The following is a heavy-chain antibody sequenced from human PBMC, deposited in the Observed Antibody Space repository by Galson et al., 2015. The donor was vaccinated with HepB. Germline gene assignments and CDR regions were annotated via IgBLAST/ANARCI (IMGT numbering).Heavy chain of an antibody. V-gene: IGHV1-69*13. CDR2: IIPIFGTA. J-gene: IGHJ4*02. Sequence: SVKVSCKASGGTFSSYAISWVRQAPGQGLEWMGGIIPIFGTANYAQKFQGRVTITADESTSTAYMELSSLRSEDTAVYYCASHVDTAMVTLVYFDYWGQGTLVTVSS. CDR3: ASHVDTAMVTLVYFDY. D-gene: IGHD5-18*01. CDR1: GGTFSSYA.